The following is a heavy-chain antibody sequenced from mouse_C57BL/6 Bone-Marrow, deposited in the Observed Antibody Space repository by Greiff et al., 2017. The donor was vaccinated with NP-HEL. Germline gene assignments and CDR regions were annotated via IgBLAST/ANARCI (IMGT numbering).Heavy chain of an antibody. V-gene: IGHV1-43*01. J-gene: IGHJ1*03. CDR2: INPSTGGT. CDR3: AREGKNWYFDV. CDR1: GYSFTGYY. Sequence: VQLKESGPELVKPGASVKISCKASGYSFTGYYMHWVKQSSEKSLEWIGEINPSTGGTSYNQKFKGKATLTVDKSSSTAYMQLKSLTSEDSAVYYCAREGKNWYFDVWGTGTTVTVSS.